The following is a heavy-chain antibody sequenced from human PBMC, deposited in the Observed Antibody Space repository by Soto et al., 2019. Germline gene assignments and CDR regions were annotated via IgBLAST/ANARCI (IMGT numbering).Heavy chain of an antibody. Sequence: EVQLVESGGGLVQPGGSLRLSCAASGFTVSSNYMSWVRQAPGKGLECVSVLYSGGSTYYADSVKGRFTISRDSSKNTLYLHMNSLRAEDTAVYYCARELRNRIAGSTTSEDYWGQGTLVTVSS. CDR3: ARELRNRIAGSTTSEDY. D-gene: IGHD1-7*01. V-gene: IGHV3-66*01. CDR2: LYSGGST. J-gene: IGHJ4*02. CDR1: GFTVSSNY.